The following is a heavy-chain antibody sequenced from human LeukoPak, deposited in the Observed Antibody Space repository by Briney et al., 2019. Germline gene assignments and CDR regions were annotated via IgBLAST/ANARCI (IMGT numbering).Heavy chain of an antibody. CDR2: IYPGDSDT. Sequence: GESLKISCKGSEYNFTNYWIGWVRQMPGKGLEWMGIIYPGDSDTRYSPSFQGRVTISADKSISTAYLQWSSLKASDSAMYYCARIWNRYFGYWGQGTLVIVSS. D-gene: IGHD1-1*01. J-gene: IGHJ4*02. V-gene: IGHV5-51*01. CDR1: EYNFTNYW. CDR3: ARIWNRYFGY.